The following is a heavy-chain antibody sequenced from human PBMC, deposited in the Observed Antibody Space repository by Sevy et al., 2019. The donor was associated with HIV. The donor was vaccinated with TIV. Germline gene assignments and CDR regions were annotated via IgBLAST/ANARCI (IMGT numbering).Heavy chain of an antibody. D-gene: IGHD5-18*01. V-gene: IGHV3-21*01. CDR3: AREQGGYSYGFSITPGYYFDY. CDR1: GFTFSSYS. CDR2: ISSSSSYI. Sequence: GGSLRLSCAASGFTFSSYSMNWVRQAPGKGLEWVSSISSSSSYIYYADSVKGRFTISRDNAKNSLYLQMNSLRAEDTAVYYCAREQGGYSYGFSITPGYYFDYWGQGTLVTVSS. J-gene: IGHJ4*02.